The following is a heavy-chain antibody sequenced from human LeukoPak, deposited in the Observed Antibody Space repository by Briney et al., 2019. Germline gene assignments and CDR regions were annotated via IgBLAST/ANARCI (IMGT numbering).Heavy chain of an antibody. J-gene: IGHJ5*02. Sequence: SETLSLTCAVSGGSISTNTWWSWVRQPPGKGLEWIGQTSHDGYADYSPSLKSRVTISVYKSKNQLSLKVDSVSAADSAVYYCAKHGGRSFTSWGQGTLVTVSS. CDR1: GGSISTNTW. V-gene: IGHV4-4*02. CDR3: AKHGGRSFTS. CDR2: TSHDGYA.